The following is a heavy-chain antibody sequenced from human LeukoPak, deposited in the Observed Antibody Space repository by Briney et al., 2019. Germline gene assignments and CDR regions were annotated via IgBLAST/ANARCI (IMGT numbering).Heavy chain of an antibody. CDR1: GFTFSSYS. J-gene: IGHJ6*02. CDR3: ARDLKGIAAAGTPDINYYYYYGMDV. Sequence: PGGSLRLSCAASGFTFSSYSMNWVRQAPGKGLEWVSYISSSSSTIYYADSVKGRFTISRDNAKNSLYLQMNSLRAEDTAVYYCARDLKGIAAAGTPDINYYYYYGMDVWGQGTTVTVSS. CDR2: ISSSSSTI. D-gene: IGHD6-13*01. V-gene: IGHV3-48*01.